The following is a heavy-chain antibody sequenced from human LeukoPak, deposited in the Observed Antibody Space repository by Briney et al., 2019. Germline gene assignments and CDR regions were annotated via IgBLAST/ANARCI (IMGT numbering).Heavy chain of an antibody. CDR3: ARELVVPAVIAQLYYYYYMDV. CDR2: IYTSGST. Sequence: PSQTLSLTCAVSGGSISSGGYSWSWIRQPAGKGLEWIGRIYTSGSTNYNPSLKSRVTMSVDTSKNQFSLKLSSVTAADTAVYYCARELVVPAVIAQLYYYYYMDVWGKGTTVTISS. CDR1: GGSISSGGYS. J-gene: IGHJ6*03. D-gene: IGHD2-2*01. V-gene: IGHV4-61*02.